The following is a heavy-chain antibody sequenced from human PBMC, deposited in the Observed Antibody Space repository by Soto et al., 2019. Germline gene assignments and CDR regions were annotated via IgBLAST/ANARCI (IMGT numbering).Heavy chain of an antibody. CDR3: ARAAGYSSGWYKY. D-gene: IGHD6-19*01. CDR2: INPNSGGT. CDR1: GYTFTGYY. V-gene: IGHV1-2*04. J-gene: IGHJ4*02. Sequence: ASVKVSCKASGYTFTGYYMHWVRQAPGQGLEWMGWINPNSGGTNYAQKFQGWVTMTRDTSISTAYMELSRLRSDDTAVYYCARAAGYSSGWYKYSGQGTLVTVSS.